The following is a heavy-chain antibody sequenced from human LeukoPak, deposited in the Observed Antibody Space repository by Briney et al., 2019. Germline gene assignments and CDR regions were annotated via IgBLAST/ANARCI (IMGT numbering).Heavy chain of an antibody. CDR2: IYSGGST. V-gene: IGHV3-53*01. Sequence: TGGSLRLSCAASEFSVGSNYMTWVRQAPGKGLEWVSLIYSGGSTYYADSVKGRFTISRDNSKGTVYLQMNSLRPEDTAVYYCAKDDAWLQYGNWGRGTLVTVSS. J-gene: IGHJ4*02. CDR1: EFSVGSNY. CDR3: AKDDAWLQYGN. D-gene: IGHD5-24*01.